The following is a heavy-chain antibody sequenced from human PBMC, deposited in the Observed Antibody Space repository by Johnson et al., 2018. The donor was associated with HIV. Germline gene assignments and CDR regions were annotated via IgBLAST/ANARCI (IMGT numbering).Heavy chain of an antibody. CDR3: ARDPSRSPGAFDI. CDR2: ISWNSGSI. J-gene: IGHJ3*02. V-gene: IGHV3-23*04. CDR1: GFTLRSYG. Sequence: VHLVESGGDFVQPGGSLRLSCAASGFTLRSYGLHWVRQGQGKGLEWVSGISWNSGSIGYAASVKGRFTISRDNSKNTLYLQMNNLRAEDTAVYYCARDPSRSPGAFDIWGQGTMVTVSS.